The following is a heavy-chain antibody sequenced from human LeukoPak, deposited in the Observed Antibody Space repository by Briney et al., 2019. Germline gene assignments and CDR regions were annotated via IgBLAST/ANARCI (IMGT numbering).Heavy chain of an antibody. J-gene: IGHJ4*02. CDR2: VTGSGDIT. CDR1: GFTFSSDT. Sequence: GGSLRLSCVASGFTFSSDTMTWVRQAPGKALEWVSSVTGSGDITSYADSVKGRFTISRDNSKNTLYLQMNSLRAEDTAVYYCAKGHRSSSSFFDSWGQGILVTVSS. V-gene: IGHV3-23*01. CDR3: AKGHRSSSSFFDS. D-gene: IGHD6-19*01.